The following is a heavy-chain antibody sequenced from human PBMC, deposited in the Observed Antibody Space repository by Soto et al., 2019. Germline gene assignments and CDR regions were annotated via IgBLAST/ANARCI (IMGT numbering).Heavy chain of an antibody. CDR3: ARVGGYNYFDH. CDR2: IYYTGNT. Sequence: PSETLSLTCTVSGASISPFYWSWIRQPPGKGLEWIGYIYYTGNTNFNPSLKSRVTISADTSKNQFSLKLSSVTTADTAVYFCARVGGYNYFDHWGQGTQVTVSS. D-gene: IGHD5-12*01. J-gene: IGHJ4*02. V-gene: IGHV4-59*01. CDR1: GASISPFY.